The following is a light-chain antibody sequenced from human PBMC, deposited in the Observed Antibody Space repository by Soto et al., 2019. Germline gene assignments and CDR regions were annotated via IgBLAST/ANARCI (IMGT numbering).Light chain of an antibody. Sequence: DIQMTQSPSTLSGSVGDRVTITCRASQTISSWLAWYQQKPGKAPRLLIYKASTLKSGVPSRCSGSGSGTEFPLTISRLHPDDFATYYCQHYNSYSEAFGQGTKVDIK. CDR1: QTISSW. J-gene: IGKJ1*01. V-gene: IGKV1-5*03. CDR3: QHYNSYSEA. CDR2: KAS.